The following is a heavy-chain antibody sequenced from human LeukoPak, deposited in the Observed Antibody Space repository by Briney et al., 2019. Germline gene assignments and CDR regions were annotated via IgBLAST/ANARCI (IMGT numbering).Heavy chain of an antibody. CDR2: INHSGST. CDR3: ARGVVGATAGGY. Sequence: PSETLSLTCAVYSGSLSVYYGSWIRQSPGKGLEWIGEINHSGSTNYNPSLKSRVHIPVDTSKNQFSLKLSSVTAADTAVYYCARGVVGATAGGYWGQGTLVTVSS. V-gene: IGHV4-34*01. CDR1: SGSLSVYY. J-gene: IGHJ4*02. D-gene: IGHD1-26*01.